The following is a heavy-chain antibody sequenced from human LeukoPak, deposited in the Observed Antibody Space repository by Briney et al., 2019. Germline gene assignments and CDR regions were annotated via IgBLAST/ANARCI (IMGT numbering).Heavy chain of an antibody. CDR3: AKAFSMTTVTPGPLRDGIDY. CDR2: ISYEGSNK. Sequence: GRSLSLSCAASGFTFSSYGMHWVRQAPGKGLEWVAVISYEGSNKYYADSVKGRFTISRDNSKNTLYLQMNSLRAEDTAVYYCAKAFSMTTVTPGPLRDGIDYWGQGTLVPVSS. V-gene: IGHV3-30*18. J-gene: IGHJ4*02. CDR1: GFTFSSYG. D-gene: IGHD4-17*01.